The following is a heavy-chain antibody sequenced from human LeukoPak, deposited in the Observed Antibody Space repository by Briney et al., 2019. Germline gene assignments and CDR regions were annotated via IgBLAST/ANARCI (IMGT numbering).Heavy chain of an antibody. CDR1: GGTFSSYA. J-gene: IGHJ4*02. D-gene: IGHD3-10*01. Sequence: ASVKVSCKASGGTFSSYAISWVRQAPGQGLEWMGRINPNSGGTNYAQKFQGRVTMTRDTSISTAYMELSRLRSDDTAVYYCAREEYYYGSGSIDYWGQGTLVTVSS. CDR2: INPNSGGT. V-gene: IGHV1-2*06. CDR3: AREEYYYGSGSIDY.